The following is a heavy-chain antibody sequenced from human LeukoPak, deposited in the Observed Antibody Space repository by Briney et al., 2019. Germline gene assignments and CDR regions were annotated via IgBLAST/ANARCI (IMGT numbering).Heavy chain of an antibody. CDR1: GGSVSGGPYD. Sequence: SETLSLTCTVSGGSVSGGPYDWSWIRQPPGKGLEWIGFIYSSGSTDYNPSLKSRVTISVDTSKNQFSLKLSSVTAADTAVYYCARAANYYFDYWGQGTLVTVSS. CDR2: IYSSGST. D-gene: IGHD5-24*01. V-gene: IGHV4-61*01. CDR3: ARAANYYFDY. J-gene: IGHJ4*02.